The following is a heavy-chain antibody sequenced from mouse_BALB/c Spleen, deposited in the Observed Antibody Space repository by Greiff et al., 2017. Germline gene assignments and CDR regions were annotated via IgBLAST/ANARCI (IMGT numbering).Heavy chain of an antibody. Sequence: FQLQQSGAELVKPGASVKLSGTASAFNIKDTYMHWVKQRPEQGLEWIGRIDPANGNTKYDPKFQGKATITADTSSNTAYLQLSSLTSEDTAVYYCARSSMITTGAMDYWGQGTSVTVSS. CDR1: AFNIKDTY. V-gene: IGHV14-3*02. J-gene: IGHJ4*01. D-gene: IGHD2-4*01. CDR2: IDPANGNT. CDR3: ARSSMITTGAMDY.